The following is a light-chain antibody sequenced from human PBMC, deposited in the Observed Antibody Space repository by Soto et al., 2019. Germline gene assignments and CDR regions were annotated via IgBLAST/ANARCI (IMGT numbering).Light chain of an antibody. J-gene: IGLJ2*01. V-gene: IGLV2-8*01. CDR3: NSYAGSNNLL. CDR2: PVS. Sequence: QSALTQPPSASGSPGQSVTISCTGTSSDVGSYNYVSWYQQHPGKAPKLIIYPVSKRPSGVPDRFSGSKSGNTASLTVSGIQAGDEGDYYGNSYAGSNNLLFGGGTKLTVL. CDR1: SSDVGSYNY.